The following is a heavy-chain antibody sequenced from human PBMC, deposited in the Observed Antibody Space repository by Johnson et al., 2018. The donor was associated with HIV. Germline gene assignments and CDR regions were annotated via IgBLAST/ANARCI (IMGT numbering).Heavy chain of an antibody. D-gene: IGHD2-15*01. J-gene: IGHJ3*01. CDR2: INWNGGST. CDR1: GFIFDDYA. V-gene: IGHV3-20*04. Sequence: VQLVESGGGVVRPGGSLRLSCATSGFIFDDYAMGWVRQVPGKGLEWVSGINWNGGSTAYADSVKGRFTISRDNAKNSLYLQMDSLRGKDTALYYCARGIVEVQHRYRLLRDDVFDVWGQGTMVTVSS. CDR3: ARGIVEVQHRYRLLRDDVFDV.